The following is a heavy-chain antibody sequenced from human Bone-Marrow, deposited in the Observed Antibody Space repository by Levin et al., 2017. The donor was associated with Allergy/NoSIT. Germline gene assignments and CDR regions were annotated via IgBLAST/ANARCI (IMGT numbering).Heavy chain of an antibody. CDR2: ISGSGGST. CDR1: GFTFSSSA. D-gene: IGHD5-18*01. Sequence: LSLTCAASGFTFSSSAMSWVRQAPGKGLEWVSAISGSGGSTYSADSVKGRFTISRDNSKNTLYLQMNSLRAEDTAVSYCAKDIGETAMVTPVDYWGQGTLVTVSA. J-gene: IGHJ4*02. CDR3: AKDIGETAMVTPVDY. V-gene: IGHV3-23*01.